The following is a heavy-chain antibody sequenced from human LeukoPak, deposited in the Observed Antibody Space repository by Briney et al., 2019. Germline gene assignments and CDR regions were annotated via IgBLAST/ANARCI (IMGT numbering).Heavy chain of an antibody. V-gene: IGHV3-21*01. CDR2: ISGSSSYI. D-gene: IGHD3-16*02. Sequence: GGSLRLSCAASGFTFSTYSMNWVRQAPGKGLEWVSSISGSSSYIYYADSVKGRFTISRDNAKNSLYLQMNSLRAEDTAVYYCARDLRTVIGAFDIWGQGTKVTVSS. CDR3: ARDLRTVIGAFDI. CDR1: GFTFSTYS. J-gene: IGHJ3*02.